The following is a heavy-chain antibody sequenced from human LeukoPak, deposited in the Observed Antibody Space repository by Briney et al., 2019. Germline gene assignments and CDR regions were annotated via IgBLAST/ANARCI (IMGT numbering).Heavy chain of an antibody. V-gene: IGHV1-69*13. CDR2: IIPIFGTA. D-gene: IGHD3-22*01. Sequence: SVKVSCTASGGTFSSYAISWVRQAPGQGLEWMGGIIPIFGTANYAQKFQGRVTITADESTSTAYMELSSLRSEDTAVYYCARYDSSGYYYGMDVWGQGTTVTVSS. CDR3: ARYDSSGYYYGMDV. CDR1: GGTFSSYA. J-gene: IGHJ6*02.